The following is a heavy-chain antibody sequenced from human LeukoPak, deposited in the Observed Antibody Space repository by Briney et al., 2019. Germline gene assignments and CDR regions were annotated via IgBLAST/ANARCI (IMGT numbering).Heavy chain of an antibody. D-gene: IGHD3-16*01. CDR3: ARGATGDYVWGSYIY. CDR2: ISYDGSNK. V-gene: IGHV3-30*04. J-gene: IGHJ4*02. CDR1: GFTFSSYA. Sequence: GGSLRLSCAASGFTFSSYAMHWVRQAPGKGLEWVAVISYDGSNKYYADSVKGRFTISRDNSKNTLYLQMNSLRAEDTAVYYCARGATGDYVWGSYIYWGQGTLVTVSS.